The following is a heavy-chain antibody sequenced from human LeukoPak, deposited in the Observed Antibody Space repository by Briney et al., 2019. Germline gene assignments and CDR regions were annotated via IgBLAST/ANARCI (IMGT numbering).Heavy chain of an antibody. CDR3: AKGEGAATIRNYFDY. CDR2: ISYDGSNK. CDR1: GFTFSSYG. D-gene: IGHD5-24*01. Sequence: GGSLRLSCAASGFTFSSYGMHWVRQAPGKGLEWVAVISYDGSNKYYADSVKGRFTISRDNSKNTLYLQMNSLRAEDTAVYYCAKGEGAATIRNYFDYWGQGTLVTVSS. V-gene: IGHV3-30*18. J-gene: IGHJ4*02.